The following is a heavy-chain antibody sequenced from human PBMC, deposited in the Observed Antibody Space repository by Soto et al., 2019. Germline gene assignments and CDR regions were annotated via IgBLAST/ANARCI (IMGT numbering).Heavy chain of an antibody. CDR1: GGTFSSYA. D-gene: IGHD3-9*01. CDR3: ARDRALNRLDYYGMDV. J-gene: IGHJ6*02. Sequence: QVQLVQSGAEVKKPGSSVKVSCKASGGTFSSYAISWVRQAPGQWLEWRGGIIPIFGTANYAQKFQGRVTITADESTSTAYMELSSLRSEDTAVYYCARDRALNRLDYYGMDVWGQGTTVTVSS. CDR2: IIPIFGTA. V-gene: IGHV1-69*01.